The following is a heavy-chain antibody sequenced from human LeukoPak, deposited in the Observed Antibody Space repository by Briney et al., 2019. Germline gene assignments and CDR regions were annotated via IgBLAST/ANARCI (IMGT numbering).Heavy chain of an antibody. J-gene: IGHJ4*02. CDR1: GLTFNNYW. D-gene: IGHD3-22*01. CDR2: IEQDGSEK. Sequence: PGGSLRLSCAASGLTFNNYWMNWVRRAPGKGLEWGANIEQDGSEKKYVDCVKGRFTISRDNAKKSLYLQMNSLRAEDTAVYYCARAKYDSSGYPLLGFDYWGQGTLVTVSS. CDR3: ARAKYDSSGYPLLGFDY. V-gene: IGHV3-7*01.